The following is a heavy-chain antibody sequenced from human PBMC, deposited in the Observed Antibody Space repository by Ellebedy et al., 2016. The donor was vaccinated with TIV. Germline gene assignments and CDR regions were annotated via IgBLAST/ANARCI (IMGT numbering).Heavy chain of an antibody. CDR3: ARNRDSSGWYADS. CDR2: IYSGGTT. Sequence: GESLKISCAASGFTFSRYAMSWLRQAPGKGLEWVSVIYSGGTTYYADSVKGRFTISRDNTKNTVYLQMNSMRAEDTAVYYCARNRDSSGWYADSWGQGTLVTVSS. J-gene: IGHJ5*01. D-gene: IGHD6-19*01. CDR1: GFTFSRYA. V-gene: IGHV3-66*01.